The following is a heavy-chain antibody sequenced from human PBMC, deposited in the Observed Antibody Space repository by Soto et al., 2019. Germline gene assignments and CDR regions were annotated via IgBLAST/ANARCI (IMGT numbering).Heavy chain of an antibody. CDR3: ARAYTPYYATPNWFDP. CDR1: GGSISSSSYY. J-gene: IGHJ5*02. Sequence: SETLSLTCTVSGGSISSSSYYWGWIRQPPGKGLEWIGTVYFTGSTYYNPSLKSRVTISVDTSKSQFSLNLSSVTAADTAVYYCARAYTPYYATPNWFDPWGQGTLGTVPQ. V-gene: IGHV4-39*01. D-gene: IGHD2-8*01. CDR2: VYFTGST.